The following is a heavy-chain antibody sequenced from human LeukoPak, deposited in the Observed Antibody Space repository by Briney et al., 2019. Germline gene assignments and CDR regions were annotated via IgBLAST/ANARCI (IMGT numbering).Heavy chain of an antibody. CDR1: GFTFSSYA. Sequence: GGSLRLSYAASGFTFSSYAMSWVRQAPGKGLEWVSALSGSGGSTYYADSVKGRFTISRDNSKNTLYLQMNSLRAEDTAVYYCAKDLSYGMDVWGQGTTVTVSS. V-gene: IGHV3-23*01. J-gene: IGHJ6*02. CDR3: AKDLSYGMDV. CDR2: LSGSGGST.